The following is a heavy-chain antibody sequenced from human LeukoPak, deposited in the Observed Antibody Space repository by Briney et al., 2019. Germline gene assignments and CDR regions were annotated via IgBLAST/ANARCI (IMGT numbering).Heavy chain of an antibody. CDR2: ISGSGGRT. CDR1: GFTFSSYA. CDR3: ARDGYGTRYPDAFDI. Sequence: PGGSLRLSCAASGFTFSSYAMTWVRQPPGKGLEWVSTISGSGGRTYYADSVKGRFTISRDNAKNSLYLQMNSLRAEDTAVYYCARDGYGTRYPDAFDIWGQGTMVTVSS. V-gene: IGHV3-23*01. D-gene: IGHD1-1*01. J-gene: IGHJ3*02.